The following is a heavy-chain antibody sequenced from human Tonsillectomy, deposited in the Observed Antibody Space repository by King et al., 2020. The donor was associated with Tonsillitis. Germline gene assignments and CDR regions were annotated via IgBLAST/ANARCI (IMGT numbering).Heavy chain of an antibody. Sequence: DVQLVESGGGLVQPGGSLRLSCAASGFSFSSYALSWVRQAPGKGLEWVSTISNSGGGTYYADSVKGRFTISRDNSKNTLYLQMNSLRAEDTAVYYCAKDLFVDTEAGWFDPWGQGTLVTVSS. V-gene: IGHV3-23*04. J-gene: IGHJ5*02. CDR2: ISNSGGGT. CDR1: GFSFSSYA. D-gene: IGHD5-18*01. CDR3: AKDLFVDTEAGWFDP.